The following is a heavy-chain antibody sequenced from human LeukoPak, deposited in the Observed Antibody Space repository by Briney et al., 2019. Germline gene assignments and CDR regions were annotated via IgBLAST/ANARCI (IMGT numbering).Heavy chain of an antibody. CDR2: ITSSGSTI. CDR3: ASEFIVGATFDY. V-gene: IGHV3-48*03. D-gene: IGHD1-26*01. CDR1: GFTFRSYG. J-gene: IGHJ4*02. Sequence: GGSLRPSCAASGFTFRSYGMNWVRQAPGKGLEWVSYITSSGSTIYYADSVKGRFTISRDNAKTSLYLQMNSLRAEDTAVYYCASEFIVGATFDYWGQGTLVTVSS.